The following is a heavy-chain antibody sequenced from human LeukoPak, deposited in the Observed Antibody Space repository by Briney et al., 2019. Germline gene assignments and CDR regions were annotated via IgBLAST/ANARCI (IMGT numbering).Heavy chain of an antibody. V-gene: IGHV3-23*01. CDR3: AKDPPHSDRSIYSDNS. D-gene: IGHD3-22*01. Sequence: GGSLRLSCAASGFIFSNNIMNWVRQAPGEGLEWVSVISADGGDIYYADSVNGRFTISRDNSKNTLHLQMDSLRAEDTAVYYSAKDPPHSDRSIYSDNSWGQGTLVTVSS. CDR2: ISADGGDI. J-gene: IGHJ4*02. CDR1: GFIFSNNI.